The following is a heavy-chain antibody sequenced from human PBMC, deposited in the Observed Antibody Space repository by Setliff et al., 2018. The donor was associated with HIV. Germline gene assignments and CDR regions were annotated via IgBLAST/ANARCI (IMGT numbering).Heavy chain of an antibody. CDR2: INHSGST. D-gene: IGHD3-9*01. CDR1: GASFSTYY. V-gene: IGHV4-34*01. Sequence: SETLSLTCAVYGASFSTYYWSWIRQPPGKGLEWIGEINHSGSTNYNPSLKSRVTISIDTSKNQFSLKLTSVTAADTAVYYCASVRTGYYRIRDCWGQGSLVTSPQ. CDR3: ASVRTGYYRIRDC. J-gene: IGHJ4*02.